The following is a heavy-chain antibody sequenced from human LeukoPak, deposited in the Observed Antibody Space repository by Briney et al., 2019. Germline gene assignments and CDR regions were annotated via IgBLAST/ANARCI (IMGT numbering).Heavy chain of an antibody. CDR1: GVTFSTYW. CDR2: IIQDGSQK. CDR3: ARDKSYGDSEDY. J-gene: IGHJ4*02. V-gene: IGHV3-7*05. Sequence: GGSLRLSCTASGVTFSTYWMSWVRQAPGKGLEWVANIIQDGSQKYYVDSVKGRFTISRDDAKNSLYLQMNSLRAEDTAVYYCARDKSYGDSEDYWGQGTLVTASS. D-gene: IGHD4-17*01.